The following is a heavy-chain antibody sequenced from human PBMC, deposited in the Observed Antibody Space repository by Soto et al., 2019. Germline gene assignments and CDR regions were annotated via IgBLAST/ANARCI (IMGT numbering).Heavy chain of an antibody. Sequence: QVQLQESGPGLVKPSETLSLTCTVSGGSITRGGYYGSWIRQHPGKGLEWIGYIYNSGTTYYNPSLKSRFTISVDTSKNQFSLKLTSVTAADTAVYYCARDPAPWGQGTLVTVSS. J-gene: IGHJ5*02. V-gene: IGHV4-31*03. CDR2: IYNSGTT. CDR3: ARDPAP. CDR1: GGSITRGGYY.